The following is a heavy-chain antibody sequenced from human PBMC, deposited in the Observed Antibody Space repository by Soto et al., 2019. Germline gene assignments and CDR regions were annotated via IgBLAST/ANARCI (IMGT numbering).Heavy chain of an antibody. D-gene: IGHD6-13*01. CDR3: ARRYSSSWYLGAFDI. Sequence: SLKICCQGSGYSFTSYWMGWVRQMPGKGLEWMGIIYPGDTDTIYSPSFQAEVTISADKSISTAYLQWSSMKASHTAMYYCARRYSSSWYLGAFDIWGQGTMVTTSS. CDR2: IYPGDTDT. J-gene: IGHJ3*02. V-gene: IGHV5-51*01. CDR1: GYSFTSYW.